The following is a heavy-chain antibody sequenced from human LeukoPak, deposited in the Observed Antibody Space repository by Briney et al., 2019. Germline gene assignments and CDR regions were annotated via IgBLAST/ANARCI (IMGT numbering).Heavy chain of an antibody. Sequence: GGSLRLSCAASGFTFSSYGMHWVRQAPGKGLEWVAVIRYDGSNKYYADSVKGRFTISRDNSKNTLYLQMNSLRAEDTAVYYCAKDLPWIQLWWVFDYWGQGTLVTVSS. CDR2: IRYDGSNK. CDR1: GFTFSSYG. J-gene: IGHJ4*02. D-gene: IGHD5-18*01. V-gene: IGHV3-30*02. CDR3: AKDLPWIQLWWVFDY.